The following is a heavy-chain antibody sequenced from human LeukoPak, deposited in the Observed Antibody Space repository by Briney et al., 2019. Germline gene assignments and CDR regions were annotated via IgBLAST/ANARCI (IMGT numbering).Heavy chain of an antibody. CDR3: ASTGHLEHFDY. J-gene: IGHJ4*02. V-gene: IGHV4-39*01. CDR2: IYYSGST. Sequence: ASETLSLTCTVSGGSISSSSYYWGWIRQPPGKGLEWIGSIYYSGSTYYNPSLKSRVTISVDTSKNQFSLKLSSVIAADTAVYYCASTGHLEHFDYWGQGTLVTVSS. CDR1: GGSISSSSYY. D-gene: IGHD1-14*01.